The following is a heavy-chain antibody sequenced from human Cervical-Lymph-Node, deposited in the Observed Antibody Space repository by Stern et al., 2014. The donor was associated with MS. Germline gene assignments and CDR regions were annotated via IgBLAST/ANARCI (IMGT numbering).Heavy chain of an antibody. Sequence: VQLVESGGGVVQPGRSLRLTCTVSGFTFSSYGMHWVRQAPGTGLEWVSVISYDGSDTYYAESVKGRFTISRDNSKNTLYLEMRSLRPEDTAVYYCVKRGITEVRGVRLGDYWGQGTTVTVSS. D-gene: IGHD3-10*01. CDR1: GFTFSSYG. V-gene: IGHV3-30*18. CDR2: ISYDGSDT. CDR3: VKRGITEVRGVRLGDY. J-gene: IGHJ4*03.